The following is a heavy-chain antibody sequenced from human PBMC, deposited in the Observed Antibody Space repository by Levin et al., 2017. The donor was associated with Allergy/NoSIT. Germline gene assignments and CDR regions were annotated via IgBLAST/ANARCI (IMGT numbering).Heavy chain of an antibody. V-gene: IGHV4-59*01. Sequence: SETLSLTCTVSGGSISTYYWNWIRQPPGQGLEWIGYIYYSANTNYNPSLKSRVTISVDTSKNQFSLKLTSVTAADTAVYYCARAPYCGADCPWGVWGQGTTVTVSS. CDR3: ARAPYCGADCPWGV. D-gene: IGHD2-21*02. CDR1: GGSISTYY. CDR2: IYYSANT. J-gene: IGHJ6*02.